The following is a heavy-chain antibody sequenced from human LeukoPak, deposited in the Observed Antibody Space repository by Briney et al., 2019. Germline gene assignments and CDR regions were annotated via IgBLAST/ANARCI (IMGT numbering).Heavy chain of an antibody. Sequence: PGGSLRLSCAASGFTFSTYAMTWVRQAPGKGLEWVSGISWNSGSIGYADSVKGRFTISRDNATNSLYLQMNSLRAEDMALYYCARGVGDYCSGGSCYYFDSWGQGTLVTVSS. J-gene: IGHJ4*02. CDR3: ARGVGDYCSGGSCYYFDS. CDR2: ISWNSGSI. V-gene: IGHV3-9*03. D-gene: IGHD2-15*01. CDR1: GFTFSTYA.